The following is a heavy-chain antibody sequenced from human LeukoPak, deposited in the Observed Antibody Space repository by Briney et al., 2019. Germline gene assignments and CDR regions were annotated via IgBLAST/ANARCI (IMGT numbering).Heavy chain of an antibody. J-gene: IGHJ4*02. D-gene: IGHD6-13*01. CDR2: ISAYNGNT. V-gene: IGHV1-18*01. Sequence: ASVKVSCKASGYTLTSYGISWVRQAPGQGLEWMGWISAYNGNTNYAQKLQGRVTMTTDTSTSTAYMELRSLRSDDTAVYYCARDLPIRFYSRIDYWGQGTLVTVSS. CDR1: GYTLTSYG. CDR3: ARDLPIRFYSRIDY.